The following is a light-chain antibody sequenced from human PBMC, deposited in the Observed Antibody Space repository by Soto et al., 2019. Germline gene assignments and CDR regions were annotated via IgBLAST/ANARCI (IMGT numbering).Light chain of an antibody. J-gene: IGKJ4*01. V-gene: IGKV1-5*03. CDR2: KAS. CDR3: QQYKSYSLT. CDR1: QSISSW. Sequence: DIQMTQSPSTLSASVGDRVTITCRASQSISSWLAWYQQKPGKAPKLLIYKASSLESGVPSRFSGSGSGTEFTLTISGLQPDDSATYYCQQYKSYSLTFGGGTKVEIK.